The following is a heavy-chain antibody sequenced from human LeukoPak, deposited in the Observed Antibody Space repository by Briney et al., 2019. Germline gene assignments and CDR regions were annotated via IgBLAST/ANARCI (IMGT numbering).Heavy chain of an antibody. CDR2: IRYDGSNK. CDR1: GFTFSSYG. CDR3: AKHEPLMGVGAIDY. Sequence: GGSLRLSCAASGFTFSSYGMHWVRQAPGKGLEWVAFIRYDGSNKYYADSVKGRFTISRDNSKNTLYLQMNSLRAEDTAAYYCAKHEPLMGVGAIDYWGQGTLVTVSS. J-gene: IGHJ4*02. V-gene: IGHV3-30*02. D-gene: IGHD1-26*01.